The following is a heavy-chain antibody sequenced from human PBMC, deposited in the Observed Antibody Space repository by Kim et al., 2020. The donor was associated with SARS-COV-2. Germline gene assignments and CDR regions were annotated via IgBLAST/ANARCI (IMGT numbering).Heavy chain of an antibody. Sequence: GGSLRLSCAASGFTFSSYAMSWVRQAPGKGLEWVSAISGSGGSTYYADSVKGRFTISRDNSKNTLYLQMNSLRAEDTAVYYCAKDRAWNYDSSGYYVHRAFDYWGQGTLVTVSS. V-gene: IGHV3-23*01. CDR2: ISGSGGST. CDR3: AKDRAWNYDSSGYYVHRAFDY. D-gene: IGHD3-22*01. CDR1: GFTFSSYA. J-gene: IGHJ4*02.